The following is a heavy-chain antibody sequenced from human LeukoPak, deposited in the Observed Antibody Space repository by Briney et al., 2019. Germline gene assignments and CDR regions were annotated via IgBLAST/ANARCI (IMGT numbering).Heavy chain of an antibody. CDR2: VSYDGSNK. CDR1: AFTFSSYG. CDR3: AKDRLLGDSYYDNSGYGLDY. Sequence: GGSLRLSCAASAFTFSSYGMHWVRQAPGKGLEWVAVVSYDGSNKYYADSVKGRFTISRDNSKNTLYLQMNSLRTEDAAVYYCAKDRLLGDSYYDNSGYGLDYWGQGTPVTVSS. J-gene: IGHJ4*02. V-gene: IGHV3-30*18. D-gene: IGHD3-22*01.